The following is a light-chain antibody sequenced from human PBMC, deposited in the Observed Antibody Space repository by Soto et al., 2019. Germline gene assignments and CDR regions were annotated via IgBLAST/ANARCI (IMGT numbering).Light chain of an antibody. Sequence: EIVLTQSPATLSLSPGERATLSCRASQSVSSSYLAWYQQKPGQAPRLLIYGASSRATGIPDRFSGSGSGTDFTLTISSLESEDVAVYYCQQYDSSPWTFGQGTKVEIK. V-gene: IGKV3-20*01. J-gene: IGKJ1*01. CDR3: QQYDSSPWT. CDR2: GAS. CDR1: QSVSSSY.